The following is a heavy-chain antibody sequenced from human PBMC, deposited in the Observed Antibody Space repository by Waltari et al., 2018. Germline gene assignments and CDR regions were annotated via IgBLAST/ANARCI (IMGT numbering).Heavy chain of an antibody. D-gene: IGHD1-26*01. J-gene: IGHJ4*02. CDR2: IKQSGLT. V-gene: IGHV4-34*01. Sequence: QVQLHQGGAGLLQPSETLSLTCVVYGGSFSAYYWSWIRQPPGKGLEWLGEIKQSGLTNYNPSVKSRATMSLDTSKNQFSLKLSSLTAADTAVYYCAGGTASAWELGHSWGQGTLVTVSS. CDR3: AGGTASAWELGHS. CDR1: GGSFSAYY.